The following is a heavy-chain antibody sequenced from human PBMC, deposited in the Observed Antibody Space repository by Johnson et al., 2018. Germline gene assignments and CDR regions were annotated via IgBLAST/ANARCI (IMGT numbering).Heavy chain of an antibody. CDR2: VSWKSGSI. J-gene: IGHJ6*03. V-gene: IGHV3-9*01. CDR1: GFTFDDYA. CDR3: AKDRSGGPNYYYYLDV. Sequence: VQLVESGGGLVQPGRSLRLSCAASGFTFDDYAMHWVRHAPGTGLEWVSGVSWKSGSIGYADSVQGRFIISRDNCKNSLSRQMNSLRAEDTALYYCAKDRSGGPNYYYYLDVWGKGTTVTVSS. D-gene: IGHD3-10*01.